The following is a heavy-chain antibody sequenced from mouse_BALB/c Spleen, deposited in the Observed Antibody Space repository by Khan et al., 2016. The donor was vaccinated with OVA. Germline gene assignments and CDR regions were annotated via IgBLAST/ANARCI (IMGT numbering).Heavy chain of an antibody. D-gene: IGHD1-1*01. V-gene: IGHV3-2*02. J-gene: IGHJ2*01. CDR1: GYSITSGYA. CDR2: ISYSGGT. Sequence: QLEESGPGLVKPSQSLSLTCTVTGYSITSGYAWNWIRQFPGNKLEWMGYISYSGGTSYNPSLKSRISITRDTSKNQFFLQLNSVTTEDTATYYCARENYYGYYFDYWGQGTPLTVSS. CDR3: ARENYYGYYFDY.